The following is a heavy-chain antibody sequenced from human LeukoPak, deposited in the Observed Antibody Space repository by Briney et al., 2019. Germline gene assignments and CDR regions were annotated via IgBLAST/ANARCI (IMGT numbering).Heavy chain of an antibody. CDR2: IYRSGVT. CDR3: ATSGYNWNYPFDC. Sequence: SETLSLTCSVSGYSISSGYHWGWIRLPPGKGLEWIGNIYRSGVTYYNPSLKSRVTISVDTSKNQFSLKVTSVTAADTAVYYCATSGYNWNYPFDCWGQGTLVTVSS. J-gene: IGHJ4*02. V-gene: IGHV4-38-2*01. D-gene: IGHD1-7*01. CDR1: GYSISSGYH.